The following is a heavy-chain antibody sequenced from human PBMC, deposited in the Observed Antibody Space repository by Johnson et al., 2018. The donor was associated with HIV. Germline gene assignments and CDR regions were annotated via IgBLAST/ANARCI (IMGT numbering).Heavy chain of an antibody. CDR2: INWNGGST. V-gene: IGHV3-20*04. CDR3: ARGRVNFRGYSSDCPQAFDI. D-gene: IGHD6-19*01. Sequence: VQLVESGGGLVQSGRSLRLSCAASGFTFDDYGMSWVRQPPGKGLEWVSGINWNGGSTGYADSVRGRFSISRDNAKNSLDLQMNSLRAEDTALYYCARGRVNFRGYSSDCPQAFDIWGQGTMVSVSS. J-gene: IGHJ3*02. CDR1: GFTFDDYG.